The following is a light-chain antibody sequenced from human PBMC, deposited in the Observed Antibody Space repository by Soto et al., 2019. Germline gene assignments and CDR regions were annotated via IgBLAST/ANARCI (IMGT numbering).Light chain of an antibody. Sequence: QSALTQPASVSGSPGQSITISCTGTSSDVGGYNYVSWYQHHPGKAPKLLIYDVNSRPSGVSDRFSGSKSGNTASLTISGPQAEDEADYYCSSYTSSSTEVFGTGTKVTFL. CDR1: SSDVGGYNY. V-gene: IGLV2-14*03. CDR2: DVN. CDR3: SSYTSSSTEV. J-gene: IGLJ1*01.